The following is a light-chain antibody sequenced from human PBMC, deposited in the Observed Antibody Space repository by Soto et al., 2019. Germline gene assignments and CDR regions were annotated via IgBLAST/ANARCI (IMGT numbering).Light chain of an antibody. V-gene: IGKV3-20*01. CDR2: GAS. Sequence: EIVLTQSPGTLSLSPGERATLSCRASQSVSGSYLAWFQQKPGQAPRLVIHGASSRATGFPDRFSGGGSGTEFTLTISRLEPEDYAVYYCQPYNNFPDPFGQVTDVDIK. J-gene: IGKJ2*01. CDR1: QSVSGSY. CDR3: QPYNNFPDP.